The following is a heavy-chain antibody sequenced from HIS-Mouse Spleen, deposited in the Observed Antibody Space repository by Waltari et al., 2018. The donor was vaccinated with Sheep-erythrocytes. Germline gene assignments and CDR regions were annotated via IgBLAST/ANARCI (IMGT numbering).Heavy chain of an antibody. CDR3: ARDTGTDAFDI. D-gene: IGHD1-1*01. J-gene: IGHJ3*02. V-gene: IGHV3-21*01. CDR2: IRSSSSYI. Sequence: EVQLVESGGGLVKPGGSLRLSCAASGFTFISYSMNWVRQAPGKGLEWVSSIRSSSSYIYYADSVKGRFTISRDNAKNSLYLQMNSLRAEDTAVYYCARDTGTDAFDIWGQGTMVTVSS. CDR1: GFTFISYS.